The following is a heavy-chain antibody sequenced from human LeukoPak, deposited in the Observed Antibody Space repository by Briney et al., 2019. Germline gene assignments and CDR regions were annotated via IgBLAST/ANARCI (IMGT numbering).Heavy chain of an antibody. V-gene: IGHV3-23*01. CDR1: GFTFSSYA. Sequence: GGSLRLSCAASGFTFSSYAMSWVRQAPGKGLEWVSAISGSGGSTYYADSVKGRFTISRDNSKNTLYPQMNSLRAEDTAVYYCATDSGAYYDFWSGSPTDAFDIWGQGTMVTVSS. D-gene: IGHD3-3*01. CDR3: ATDSGAYYDFWSGSPTDAFDI. CDR2: ISGSGGST. J-gene: IGHJ3*02.